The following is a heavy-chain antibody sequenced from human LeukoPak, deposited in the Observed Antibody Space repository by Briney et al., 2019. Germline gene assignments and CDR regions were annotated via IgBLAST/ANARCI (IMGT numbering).Heavy chain of an antibody. CDR2: IYYSGST. D-gene: IGHD4-11*01. Sequence: SETLSLTCTVSGGSISNYYWSWIRQPPGKGLEWIGYIYYSGSTNYNPSLKSRVTISVDTSKNQFSLKLSSVTAADTAVYYCARLGVTTYYFDYWGQGTLVTVSS. CDR1: GGSISNYY. CDR3: ARLGVTTYYFDY. V-gene: IGHV4-59*01. J-gene: IGHJ4*02.